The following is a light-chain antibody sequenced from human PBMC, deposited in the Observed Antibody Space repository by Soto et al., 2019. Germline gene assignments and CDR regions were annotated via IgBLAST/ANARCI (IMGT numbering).Light chain of an antibody. J-gene: IGKJ1*01. Sequence: TQSPGTLSLYRGESATLSCRASQSVSHNYLAWYQQKPGQAPRLLIYDAYNRATGIPPRFSGSGSGTDFTLTISRLEPEDFAVYDCHQYGRSGTFGQGTNLDI. CDR2: DAY. V-gene: IGKV3-20*01. CDR1: QSVSHNY. CDR3: HQYGRSGT.